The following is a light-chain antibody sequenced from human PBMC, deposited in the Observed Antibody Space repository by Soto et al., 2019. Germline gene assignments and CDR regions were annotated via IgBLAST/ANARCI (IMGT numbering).Light chain of an antibody. Sequence: QSMLNQPASVSGSYGQSSTISCTGSISDVPAYDYVSWYQQHPGKAPKLIIFEVSNRPSGSSSRFSGSKSGNTASLTISGLQTEDEAHYYCGSYTSSSNYVFGTGTKVTVL. J-gene: IGLJ1*01. CDR3: GSYTSSSNYV. V-gene: IGLV2-14*01. CDR1: ISDVPAYDY. CDR2: EVS.